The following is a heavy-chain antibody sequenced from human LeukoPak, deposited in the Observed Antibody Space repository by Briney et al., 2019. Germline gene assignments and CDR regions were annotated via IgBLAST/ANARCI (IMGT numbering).Heavy chain of an antibody. V-gene: IGHV3-53*01. Sequence: GGSLRLSCAASGFTFSSYGMHWVRQAPGKGLEWVSLIYSGGSTYNADSVKGRVTISRDNSKNTLYLQMNSLRAEDTAVYYCARSGPKRSTPPPYYYYYYMDVWGKGTTVTVSS. J-gene: IGHJ6*03. CDR1: GFTFSSYG. D-gene: IGHD2-2*01. CDR2: IYSGGST. CDR3: ARSGPKRSTPPPYYYYYYMDV.